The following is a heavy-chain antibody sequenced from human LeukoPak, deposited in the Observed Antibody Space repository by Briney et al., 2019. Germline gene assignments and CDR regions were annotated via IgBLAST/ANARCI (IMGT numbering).Heavy chain of an antibody. CDR3: AERAYSGSYYVFDY. D-gene: IGHD1-26*01. Sequence: SETLSLTCTVSGGSISSSSYYWGWIRQPPGKGLEWIGEINHSGSTNYNPSLKSRVTISVDTSKNQFSLKLSSVTAADTAVYYCAERAYSGSYYVFDYWGQGTLVTVSS. CDR2: INHSGST. CDR1: GGSISSSSYY. V-gene: IGHV4-39*07. J-gene: IGHJ4*02.